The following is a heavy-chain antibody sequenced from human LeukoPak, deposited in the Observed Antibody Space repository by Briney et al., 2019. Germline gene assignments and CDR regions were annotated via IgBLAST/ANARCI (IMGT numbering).Heavy chain of an antibody. J-gene: IGHJ5*02. CDR2: IYYSGST. D-gene: IGHD6-19*01. Sequence: SETLSLTCTVSGGSISSGDYYWSWIRQPPGKGLEWIGYIYYSGSTYYNPSLKSRVTISVDTSKNQFSLKLSSVTAADTAVYYCVRVLSGWYGNWFDPWGQGTLVTVSS. V-gene: IGHV4-30-4*08. CDR3: VRVLSGWYGNWFDP. CDR1: GGSISSGDYY.